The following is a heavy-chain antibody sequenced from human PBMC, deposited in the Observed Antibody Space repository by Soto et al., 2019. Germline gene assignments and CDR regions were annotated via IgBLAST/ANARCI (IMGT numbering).Heavy chain of an antibody. V-gene: IGHV3-43*01. CDR2: ISWDGGST. D-gene: IGHD6-19*01. J-gene: IGHJ1*01. CDR1: GFTFDDYT. CDR3: AKDRTPNLYSSGCTFQH. Sequence: EVQLVESGGVVVQPGGSLRLSCAASGFTFDDYTMHWVRQAPGKGLEWVSLISWDGGSTYYADSVKGRFTISRDNSKNSLYLQMNSLRTEDTALYYCAKDRTPNLYSSGCTFQHWGQGTLVTVSS.